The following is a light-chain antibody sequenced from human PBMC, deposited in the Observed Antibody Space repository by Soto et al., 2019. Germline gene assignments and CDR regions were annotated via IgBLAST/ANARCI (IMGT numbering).Light chain of an antibody. J-gene: IGKJ5*01. CDR3: LQHNDYPLT. Sequence: DIQMTQSPSSLSASVGDRVTITCRASQGIRSDLNWFQQKPGKAPKRLIFAASSLQSGVPSRFSGSKSGTEFTLTISDLQPEDFATYYCLQHNDYPLTFGQGTRMEIK. CDR1: QGIRSD. CDR2: AAS. V-gene: IGKV1-17*02.